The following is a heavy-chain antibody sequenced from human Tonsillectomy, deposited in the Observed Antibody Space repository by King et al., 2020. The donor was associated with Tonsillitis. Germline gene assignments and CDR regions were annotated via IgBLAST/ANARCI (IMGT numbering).Heavy chain of an antibody. CDR2: IKSKNDGGTT. Sequence: QLVQSGGGLVKPGGSLRLSCAASGFTFSNAWMSWVRQAPGKGLEWVGRIKSKNDGGTTDYAAPVKGRFTISRDDSKNTLYLQMNSLKTEDTAVYYCTTLVSDFDYWGQGTLVTVSS. J-gene: IGHJ4*02. V-gene: IGHV3-15*01. CDR3: TTLVSDFDY. CDR1: GFTFSNAW.